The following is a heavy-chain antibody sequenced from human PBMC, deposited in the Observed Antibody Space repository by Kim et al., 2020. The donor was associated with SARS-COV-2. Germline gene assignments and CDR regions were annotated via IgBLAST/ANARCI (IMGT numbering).Heavy chain of an antibody. CDR2: IKHSGST. J-gene: IGHJ5*02. CDR3: ARGRLAARDRSRSWFDP. V-gene: IGHV4-34*01. Sequence: SETLSLTCAVYGGSFSGYYWSWIRQPPGKGLEWIGEIKHSGSTNYNPYLKSRVTISVDTSKNQFSLKLSSVTAADTAVYYCARGRLAARDRSRSWFDPWG. D-gene: IGHD6-6*01. CDR1: GGSFSGYY.